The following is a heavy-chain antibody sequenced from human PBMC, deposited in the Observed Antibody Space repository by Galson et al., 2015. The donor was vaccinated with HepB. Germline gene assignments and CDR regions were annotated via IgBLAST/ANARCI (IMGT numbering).Heavy chain of an antibody. CDR1: GFTFSSYV. J-gene: IGHJ4*02. V-gene: IGHV3-30-3*01. CDR3: ARGGRRSSSYYEGQKGGSVGHDY. Sequence: SLRLSCAASGFTFSSYVMHWVRQAPGKGLEWVAVISYDGSNKYYADSVKGRFTISRDNSKNTLYVQMNSLRAEDTAVFYCARGGRRSSSYYEGQKGGSVGHDYWGQGTLVTVSS. D-gene: IGHD6-13*01. CDR2: ISYDGSNK.